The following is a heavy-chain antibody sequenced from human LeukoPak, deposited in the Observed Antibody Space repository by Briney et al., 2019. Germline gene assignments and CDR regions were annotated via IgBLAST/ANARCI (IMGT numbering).Heavy chain of an antibody. J-gene: IGHJ4*02. Sequence: PGGSLRLSCAASGFTFSSYWMSWVRQAPGKGLEWVANIKQDGSEKYYVDSVKGRFTISRDNAKNSLYLQMNSLRAEDTAVYYCASLLGGVIPYYFDYWGQGTLVTASS. CDR1: GFTFSSYW. D-gene: IGHD3-16*02. CDR3: ASLLGGVIPYYFDY. V-gene: IGHV3-7*01. CDR2: IKQDGSEK.